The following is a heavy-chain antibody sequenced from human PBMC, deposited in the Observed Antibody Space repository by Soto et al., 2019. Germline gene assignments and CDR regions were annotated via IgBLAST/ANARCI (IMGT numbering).Heavy chain of an antibody. Sequence: EMQLLESGGGLVQPGGSLRLSCAVSGFTFSSYGMTWVRQAPGKGLEWISFSSATGSGTYYADSVKGRFTISRDNSKNALYLQMTGLRADDTAVYYCAKDRRAGGNYGFYSDFWGQGAVVIGSS. D-gene: IGHD1-7*01. CDR3: AKDRRAGGNYGFYSDF. CDR1: GFTFSSYG. CDR2: SSATGSGT. V-gene: IGHV3-23*01. J-gene: IGHJ4*02.